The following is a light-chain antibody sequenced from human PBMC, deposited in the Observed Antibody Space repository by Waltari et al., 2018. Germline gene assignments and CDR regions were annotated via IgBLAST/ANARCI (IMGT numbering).Light chain of an antibody. J-gene: IGKJ3*01. CDR1: QSVGSS. Sequence: EIVFTQSPATLSLSPGETATLSCRASQSVGSSLAWYQQKPGQAPRLLIYDASKRATGIPARFSGSGSGTDFTLTISSLESEDFAVYYCQQRTNWPPIFSFGPGTKVDIK. CDR3: QQRTNWPPIFS. CDR2: DAS. V-gene: IGKV3-11*01.